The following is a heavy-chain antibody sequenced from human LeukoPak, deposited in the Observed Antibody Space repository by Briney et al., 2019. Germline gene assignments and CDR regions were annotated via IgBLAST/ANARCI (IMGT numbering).Heavy chain of an antibody. CDR3: AMDWFDP. Sequence: PGGSLRLSCAASGFTFSSYAMHWVRQAPGKGLEWVAVISYDGSNKYYADSVKGRFTISRDNSKNTLYLQMNSLRAEDTAVYYCAMDWFDPWGQGTLVTVSS. CDR2: ISYDGSNK. CDR1: GFTFSSYA. V-gene: IGHV3-30*14. J-gene: IGHJ5*02.